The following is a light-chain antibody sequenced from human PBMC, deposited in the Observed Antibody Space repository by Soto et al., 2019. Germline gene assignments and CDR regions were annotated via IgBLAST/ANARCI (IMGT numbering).Light chain of an antibody. CDR3: QEYNTYSLT. V-gene: IGKV1-5*03. Sequence: DIQMTQSPSTLSAFVGDRVTITCRASQTISDWLAWYQQKSGEASKVLIYKASTLQSGVPSRFTGSGSGTEFTLTINSLQPDDVATYYCQEYNTYSLTFGGGTKVEIK. CDR2: KAS. CDR1: QTISDW. J-gene: IGKJ4*01.